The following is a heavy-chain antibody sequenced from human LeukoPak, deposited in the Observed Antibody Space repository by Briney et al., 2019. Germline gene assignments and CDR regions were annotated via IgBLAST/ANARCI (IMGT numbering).Heavy chain of an antibody. V-gene: IGHV3-9*01. Sequence: GGSLRLSCAASGFTFDDYAMHWVRQAPGKGLEWVSGISWNSGSKGYADSVKGRFTISRDNAKNSLYLQMNSLRAEDTALYYCAKDQGPGGDCCHGAFDIWGQGTMVTVSS. CDR3: AKDQGPGGDCCHGAFDI. CDR1: GFTFDDYA. CDR2: ISWNSGSK. D-gene: IGHD2-21*02. J-gene: IGHJ3*02.